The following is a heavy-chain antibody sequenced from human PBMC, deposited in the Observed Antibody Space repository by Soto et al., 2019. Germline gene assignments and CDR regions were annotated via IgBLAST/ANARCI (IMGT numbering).Heavy chain of an antibody. V-gene: IGHV3-23*01. CDR2: IDGSGGIT. CDR3: VKNSGWFNT. Sequence: QLLQSGGGLVQPGGSLTLSCAASGFTFGTTDMSWVRQAPGEGLEWVSTIDGSGGITYYADSVKGRFTISWDNSRNTVYLQMNSLRGDGTALYYCVKNSGWFNTWGQGALVTVSS. CDR1: GFTFGTTD. D-gene: IGHD3-10*01. J-gene: IGHJ5*02.